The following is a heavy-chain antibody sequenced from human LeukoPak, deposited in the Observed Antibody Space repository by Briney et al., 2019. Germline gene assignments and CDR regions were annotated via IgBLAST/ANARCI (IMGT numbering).Heavy chain of an antibody. J-gene: IGHJ5*02. CDR1: GGSISSSTYY. V-gene: IGHV4-39*07. Sequence: PSETLSLTCTVSGGSISSSTYYWGWIRQPPGKGLEWIGSIYYSGGTYYNPSLKSRVTISVDTSKNQFSLKLSSVTAADTAVYYCARNPRTNWFDPWGQGTLVTVSS. CDR3: ARNPRTNWFDP. CDR2: IYYSGGT.